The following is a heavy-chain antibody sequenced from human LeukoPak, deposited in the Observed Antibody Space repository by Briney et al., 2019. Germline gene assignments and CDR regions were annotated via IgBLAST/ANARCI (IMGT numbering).Heavy chain of an antibody. CDR2: ISYDGDNK. CDR1: GSTFRFYA. D-gene: IGHD2/OR15-2a*01. Sequence: GGSLRLSCAASGSTFRFYAMHRVRQAPGKGLEWVAGISYDGDNKYYGDSVKGRFTISRDNSKNTLFLQMGSLRADDTAVYYCARGLNYCTTTTCSLDWFDPWGQGTLVIVSS. CDR3: ARGLNYCTTTTCSLDWFDP. J-gene: IGHJ5*02. V-gene: IGHV3-30-3*01.